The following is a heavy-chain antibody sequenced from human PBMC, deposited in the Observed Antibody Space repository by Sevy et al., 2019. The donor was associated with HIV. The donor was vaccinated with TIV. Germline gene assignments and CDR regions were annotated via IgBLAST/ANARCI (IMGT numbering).Heavy chain of an antibody. V-gene: IGHV3-15*01. CDR3: STDPIIVLLVTDGMDV. J-gene: IGHJ6*02. D-gene: IGHD2-8*02. CDR2: IKSKIDGGTI. CDR1: GFAFTRAW. Sequence: GGSLRLSCAASGFAFTRAWMSWVRQAPGKGLEWVGRIKSKIDGGTIDYAAPVKGRFTISRDDSKNTLYLQMNSLKTEDTAVYYCSTDPIIVLLVTDGMDVWGQGTMVTVSS.